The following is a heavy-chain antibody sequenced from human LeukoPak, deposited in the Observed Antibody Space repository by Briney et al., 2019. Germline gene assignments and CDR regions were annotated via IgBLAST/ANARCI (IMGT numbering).Heavy chain of an antibody. CDR3: ASTEVTMYYFDY. CDR1: GYTFTSYG. Sequence: ASVKVSCKASGYTFTSYGISWVRQAPGQGLEWMGWISAYNGNTIYAQKLQGRVTMTTDTSTSTAYMELRGLRSDDTAVYYCASTEVTMYYFDYWGQGTLVTVSS. D-gene: IGHD5-24*01. V-gene: IGHV1-18*01. CDR2: ISAYNGNT. J-gene: IGHJ4*02.